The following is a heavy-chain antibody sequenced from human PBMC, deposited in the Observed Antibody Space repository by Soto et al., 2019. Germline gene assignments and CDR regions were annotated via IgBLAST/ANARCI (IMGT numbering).Heavy chain of an antibody. CDR1: GGTFGSYA. J-gene: IGHJ6*02. CDR3: ARVPLHSSGWYNYYYYYGMDV. Sequence: SVKVSCKASGGTFGSYAISWVRQAPGQGLEWMGGIIPIFGTANYAQKFQGRVTITADESTSTAYMELSSLRSEDTAVYYCARVPLHSSGWYNYYYYYGMDVWGQGTTVTVSS. CDR2: IIPIFGTA. V-gene: IGHV1-69*13. D-gene: IGHD6-19*01.